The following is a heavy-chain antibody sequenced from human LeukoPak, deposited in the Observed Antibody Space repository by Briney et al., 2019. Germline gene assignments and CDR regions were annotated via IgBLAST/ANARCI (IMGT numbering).Heavy chain of an antibody. J-gene: IGHJ3*01. Sequence: SVKVSCKASGGTFSSYAISWVRQPPGQGREWMGRIIPILGIAHYAQKLQGRVTMTTDTSTSTAYMVLRSLRSDDTAVYYCARAPAHYYGSGSSAWGQGTMVTVSS. CDR1: GGTFSSYA. CDR3: ARAPAHYYGSGSSA. V-gene: IGHV1-69*04. CDR2: IIPILGIA. D-gene: IGHD3-10*01.